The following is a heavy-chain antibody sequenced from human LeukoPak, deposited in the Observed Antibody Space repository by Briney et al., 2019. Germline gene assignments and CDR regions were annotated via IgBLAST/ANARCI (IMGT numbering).Heavy chain of an antibody. CDR1: GYSISSDYY. J-gene: IGHJ4*02. CDR3: ARDVGATVHGY. Sequence: PSETLSRTCTVSGYSISSDYYWGWIRQPPGKGLEWIGSIHRSGSTYYNPSLESRVTISVDTSKNQFSLMLSSVTAADTAVYYCARDVGATVHGYWGQGTLVTVSS. V-gene: IGHV4-38-2*02. D-gene: IGHD1-26*01. CDR2: IHRSGST.